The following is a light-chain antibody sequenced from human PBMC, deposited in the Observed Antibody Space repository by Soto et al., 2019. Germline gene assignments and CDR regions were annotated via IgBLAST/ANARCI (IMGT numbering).Light chain of an antibody. Sequence: EVVMTQSPDTLSVSPGERATLSCRASQSVSSSLAWYQQKPGQAPRLLIYGASTRATGVPARFSGSGSGTEFTLTISSLQSEDVAVYYCQRFPYWPPWTFGQGTRVEIK. CDR1: QSVSSS. V-gene: IGKV3-15*01. CDR2: GAS. J-gene: IGKJ1*01. CDR3: QRFPYWPPWT.